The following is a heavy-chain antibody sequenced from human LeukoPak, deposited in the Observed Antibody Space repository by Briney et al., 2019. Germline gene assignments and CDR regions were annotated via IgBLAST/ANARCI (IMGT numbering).Heavy chain of an antibody. J-gene: IGHJ5*02. D-gene: IGHD3-9*01. Sequence: SETLSLTCTVSGGSISSSSYYWGWIRQPPGKGLEWIGSIYYSGSTYYNPSLKSRVTISVDTSKNQFSLKLSSVTAADTAVYYCARAEDILTGYYRLDPWGQGTLVTVSS. CDR1: GGSISSSSYY. CDR2: IYYSGST. CDR3: ARAEDILTGYYRLDP. V-gene: IGHV4-39*07.